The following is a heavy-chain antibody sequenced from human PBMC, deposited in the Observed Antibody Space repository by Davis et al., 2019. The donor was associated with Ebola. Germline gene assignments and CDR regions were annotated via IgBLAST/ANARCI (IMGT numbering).Heavy chain of an antibody. V-gene: IGHV1-69*13. CDR2: IIPIFGTA. J-gene: IGHJ5*02. CDR1: GGTFSSYA. D-gene: IGHD3-10*01. CDR3: ARGITMVRGPGGNWFDP. Sequence: SVKVSCKASGGTFSSYAISWVRQAPGQGLEWMGGIIPIFGTANYAQKFQGRVTITADESTSTAYMELSSLRSDDTAVYYCARGITMVRGPGGNWFDPWGQGTLVTVSS.